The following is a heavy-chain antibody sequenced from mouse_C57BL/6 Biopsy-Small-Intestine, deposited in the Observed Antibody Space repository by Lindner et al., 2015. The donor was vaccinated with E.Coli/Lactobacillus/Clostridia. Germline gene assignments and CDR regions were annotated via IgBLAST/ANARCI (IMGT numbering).Heavy chain of an antibody. Sequence: SVKVSCKASEQTFSDFYIHWVRQAPGQGLEWMGWINPNSGDPNYAQKFQGRVTMARDTSTRTVYMELSRLRSDDTATYYCARHFGMVKSHFYYYGMDVWGQGTTVTVSS. D-gene: IGHD2-1*01. CDR3: ARHFGMVKSHFYYYGMDV. CDR2: INPNSGDP. V-gene: IGHV1-64*01. CDR1: EQTFSDFY. J-gene: IGHJ1*01.